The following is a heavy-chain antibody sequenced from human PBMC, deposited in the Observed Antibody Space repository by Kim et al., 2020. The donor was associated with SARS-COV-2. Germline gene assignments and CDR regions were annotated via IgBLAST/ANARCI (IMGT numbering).Heavy chain of an antibody. V-gene: IGHV3-66*02. D-gene: IGHD2-2*01. CDR3: ARXXXTXXXLDY. CDR2: IYRGGNT. Sequence: GGSLRLSCEASGFTVSSSYMNWVRQAPGKGLEWVSIIYRGGNTYYADSVKGRXTXPRDNSKNTLFLXMNSLRAEDXAVYYCARXXXTXXXLDYWGQGTXVTVSS. J-gene: IGHJ4*02. CDR1: GFTVSSSY.